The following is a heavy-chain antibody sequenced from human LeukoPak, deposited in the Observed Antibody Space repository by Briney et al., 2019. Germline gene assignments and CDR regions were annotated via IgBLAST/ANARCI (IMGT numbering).Heavy chain of an antibody. D-gene: IGHD6-6*01. J-gene: IGHJ4*02. CDR3: ARDRVAARYDY. CDR2: IYSGGST. CDR1: GFTVSSNY. V-gene: IGHV3-53*01. Sequence: GGSLRLSCAASGFTVSSNYMSWVRQAPGKGLEWVSVIYSGGSTYYADSVKGRFTISRDNSKNTLYLQMNSLRAEDTAVYYCARDRVAARYDYWGQGTLVTVSS.